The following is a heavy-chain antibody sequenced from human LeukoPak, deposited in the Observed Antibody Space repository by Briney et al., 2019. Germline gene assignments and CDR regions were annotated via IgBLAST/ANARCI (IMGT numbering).Heavy chain of an antibody. CDR3: AREPGFDSSGYLNWFDP. CDR2: ISYSGST. J-gene: IGHJ5*02. D-gene: IGHD3-22*01. V-gene: IGHV4-59*01. Sequence: PSETLSLTCTGSGGSISSYYWSWNRQPPGKELEGMACISYSGSTKYNPSLKSRVTISVDTSKNQLSLKLSSVTAADTAVYYCAREPGFDSSGYLNWFDPWGQGTLVTVSS. CDR1: GGSISSYY.